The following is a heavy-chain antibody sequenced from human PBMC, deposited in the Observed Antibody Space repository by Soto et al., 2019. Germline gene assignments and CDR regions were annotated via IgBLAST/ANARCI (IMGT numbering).Heavy chain of an antibody. CDR3: ARGSSDYYYYYGMDV. CDR2: ISSSGYTI. CDR1: GFTFSDYY. Sequence: GGSLRLSCAASGFTFSDYYMSWIRQAPGKGLEWVSYISSSGYTIYYADSVKGRFTISRDNAKNSLYLQMNSLRAEDTAVYYCARGSSDYYYYYGMDVWGQGTTVTVSS. J-gene: IGHJ6*02. V-gene: IGHV3-11*01. D-gene: IGHD3-10*01.